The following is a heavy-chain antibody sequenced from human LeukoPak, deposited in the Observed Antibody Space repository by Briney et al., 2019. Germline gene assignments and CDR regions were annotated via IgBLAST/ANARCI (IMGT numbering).Heavy chain of an antibody. D-gene: IGHD2-21*01. CDR3: ATVRGGADY. CDR2: ISVSGGST. V-gene: IGHV3-23*01. Sequence: PGGSLRLSCAASGFTLTSYAMSWVRQAPGKGLEWVSTISVSGGSTDYADSVKGRFTISRDNSKNTLFLQMKSLRAEDTAVYYCATVRGGADYWGQGALVTVSS. J-gene: IGHJ4*02. CDR1: GFTLTSYA.